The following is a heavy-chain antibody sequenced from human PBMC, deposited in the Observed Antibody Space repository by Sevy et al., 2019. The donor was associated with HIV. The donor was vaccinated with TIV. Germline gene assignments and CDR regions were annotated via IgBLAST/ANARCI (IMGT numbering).Heavy chain of an antibody. Sequence: GGSLRLSCAASGFTFSDYYMSWIRQAPGKGLEWVSYISSSGSSIYYADSVKGRFTISRVNAKNSLYLQMNSLRAEDTAVYYCARGSWNTDLDYWGQGTRVTVSS. CDR1: GFTFSDYY. D-gene: IGHD5-18*01. J-gene: IGHJ4*02. V-gene: IGHV3-11*01. CDR2: ISSSGSSI. CDR3: ARGSWNTDLDY.